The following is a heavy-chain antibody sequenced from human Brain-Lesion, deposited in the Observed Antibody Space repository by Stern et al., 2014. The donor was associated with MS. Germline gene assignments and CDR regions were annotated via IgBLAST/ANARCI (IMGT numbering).Heavy chain of an antibody. D-gene: IGHD6-19*01. V-gene: IGHV4-39*02. Sequence: VQLVESGPGLVKPSETLSLTCTVSGGSIGRSSYYWGWIRQPPGKGLEWIGNIFYTGSTFYDPSLKSPVTISLDTPTNPFSPILNSVTAADTAVYYCARGAGVFDSWGQGTLVTVSP. CDR2: IFYTGST. CDR1: GGSIGRSSYY. CDR3: ARGAGVFDS. J-gene: IGHJ4*02.